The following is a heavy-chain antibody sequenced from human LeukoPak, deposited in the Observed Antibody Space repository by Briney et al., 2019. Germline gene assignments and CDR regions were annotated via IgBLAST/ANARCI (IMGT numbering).Heavy chain of an antibody. CDR1: GGSFSGYY. J-gene: IGHJ5*02. CDR3: ARGRGELELLP. V-gene: IGHV4-34*01. CDR2: INHSGST. D-gene: IGHD1-7*01. Sequence: SETLSLTCAVYGGSFSGYYWNWIRQPPGKGLEWIGEINHSGSTNYNPSLKSRVTISVDTSKNQFSLKLSSVTAADTAVYYCARGRGELELLPWGQGTLVTVSS.